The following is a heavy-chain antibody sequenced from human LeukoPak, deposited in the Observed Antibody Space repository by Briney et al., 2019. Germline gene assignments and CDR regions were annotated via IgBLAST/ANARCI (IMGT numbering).Heavy chain of an antibody. CDR1: GGSISSYY. V-gene: IGHV4-59*08. Sequence: SETLSLTCTVSGGSISSYYWSWIRQPPGKGLEWIGYIYYSGSTNYNPSLKSRVTISVDTSKNQFSLKLSSVTAADTAVYYCARRRGIAAAVNNWFDPWGQGTLVTVSS. CDR3: ARRRGIAAAVNNWFDP. J-gene: IGHJ5*02. CDR2: IYYSGST. D-gene: IGHD6-13*01.